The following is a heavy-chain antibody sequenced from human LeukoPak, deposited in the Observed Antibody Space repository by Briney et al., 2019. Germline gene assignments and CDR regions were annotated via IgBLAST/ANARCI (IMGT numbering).Heavy chain of an antibody. J-gene: IGHJ3*02. CDR2: IYPGDSDT. D-gene: IGHD5-18*01. V-gene: IGHV5-51*01. Sequence: GESLKISCKGSGYSFTSYWIGWVRQMPGKGLEWMGIIYPGDSDTRYSPSFQGQATISADKSISTAYLQWSSLKASDTAMYYCARRSYPGYSYGFDAFDIWGQGTMVTVSS. CDR1: GYSFTSYW. CDR3: ARRSYPGYSYGFDAFDI.